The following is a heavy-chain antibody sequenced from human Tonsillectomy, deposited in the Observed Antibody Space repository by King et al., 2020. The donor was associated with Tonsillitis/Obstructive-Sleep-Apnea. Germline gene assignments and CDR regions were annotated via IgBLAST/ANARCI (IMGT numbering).Heavy chain of an antibody. CDR1: GGTFSSYA. V-gene: IGHV1-69*10. J-gene: IGHJ2*01. CDR2: IIPILGIA. CDR3: AREGGLHYDSSGYPLGRYFDL. D-gene: IGHD3-22*01. Sequence: QVQLVQSGAEVKKPGSSVKVSCKASGGTFSSYAISWVRQAPGQGLEWMGGIIPILGIANYAQKFQGRVTITADKSTSTAYMELSSLRSEDTAVYYCAREGGLHYDSSGYPLGRYFDLWGRGTLVTVSS.